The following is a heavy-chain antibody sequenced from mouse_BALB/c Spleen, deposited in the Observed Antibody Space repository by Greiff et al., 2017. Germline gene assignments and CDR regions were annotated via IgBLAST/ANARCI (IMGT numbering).Heavy chain of an antibody. J-gene: IGHJ3*01. Sequence: VQLVESGGGLVKPGGSLKLSCAASGFTFSSYAMSWVRQTPEKRLEWVASISSGGSTYYPDSVKGRFTISRDNARNILYLQMSSLRSEDTAMYYCAREGNYYETWFAYWGQGTLVTVSA. V-gene: IGHV5-6-5*01. CDR1: GFTFSSYA. CDR3: AREGNYYETWFAY. CDR2: ISSGGST. D-gene: IGHD1-1*01.